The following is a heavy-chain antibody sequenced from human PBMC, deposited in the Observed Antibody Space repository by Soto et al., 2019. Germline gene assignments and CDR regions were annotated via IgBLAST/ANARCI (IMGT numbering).Heavy chain of an antibody. J-gene: IGHJ4*02. CDR1: GFTFSSYA. D-gene: IGHD2-2*01. CDR2: ISGSGGST. Sequence: EVQLLESGGGLVQPGGSLRLSCAASGFTFSSYAMSWVRQAPGKGLEWVSAISGSGGSTYYADSVKGRFTISRDNSKNTLYLQMNSRRAEDTAVYYCAKVSEYQLLWGQFDYWGQGTLVTVSS. CDR3: AKVSEYQLLWGQFDY. V-gene: IGHV3-23*01.